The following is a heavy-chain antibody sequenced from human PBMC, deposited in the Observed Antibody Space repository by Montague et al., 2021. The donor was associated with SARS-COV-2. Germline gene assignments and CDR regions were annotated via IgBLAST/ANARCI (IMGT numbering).Heavy chain of an antibody. D-gene: IGHD6-19*01. CDR2: VLYNKGT. J-gene: IGHJ3*02. CDR3: ARQENSSGWFEPDAFDI. CDR1: GVSVTDYY. Sequence: SETLSLTCTVSGVSVTDYYWSWIRQPPGKGLEWVGDVLYNKGTNFNPSLKSRVAISVDTSKNQFSLKLSSVTAADTAVYYCARQENSSGWFEPDAFDIWGQGTLVTVSS. V-gene: IGHV4-59*08.